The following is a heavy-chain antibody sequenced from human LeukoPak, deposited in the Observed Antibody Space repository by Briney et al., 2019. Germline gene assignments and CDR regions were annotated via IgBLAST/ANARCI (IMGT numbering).Heavy chain of an antibody. D-gene: IGHD3-3*01. J-gene: IGHJ5*02. CDR3: ARDLFSWSEVAAGTVPYFDP. CDR2: ITSSGRAT. Sequence: GGSLSLSCAASGFIFRDSYMFWIRQAPGKGLKWLAYITSSGRATNYADSVRGRFTISRDNAKNSLYLQMNSLRAEDTAVYYCARDLFSWSEVAAGTVPYFDPWGQGTLVTVSS. CDR1: GFIFRDSY. V-gene: IGHV3-11*05.